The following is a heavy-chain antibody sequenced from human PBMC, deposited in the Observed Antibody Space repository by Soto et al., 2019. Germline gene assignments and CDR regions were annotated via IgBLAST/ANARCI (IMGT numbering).Heavy chain of an antibody. J-gene: IGHJ5*02. D-gene: IGHD1-7*01. Sequence: QVQLVQSGAEVKKPGSSVKVSCKASGGTFSSYGITWVRQAPGQGLEWMGGIIPMFGTTNYSQKFQGRVTVGPDQYQSTGLIDPGNLRSEGKGGYFRAEDGPELGRNLDPRGQGTLVTVSS. CDR2: IIPMFGTT. CDR3: AEDGPELGRNLDP. V-gene: IGHV1-69*01. CDR1: GGTFSSYG.